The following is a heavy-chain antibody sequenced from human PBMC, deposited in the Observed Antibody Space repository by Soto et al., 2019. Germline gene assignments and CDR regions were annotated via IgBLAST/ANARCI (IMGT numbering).Heavy chain of an antibody. CDR3: ASGGGLTVTFGVFDY. CDR1: GYTFTSYD. Sequence: ASVKVSCKASGYTFTSYDINWVRQATGQGLEWMGWMNPNSGNTGYAQKFQGRVTMTRNTSISTAYMELSSLRSEGTAVYYCASGGGLTVTFGVFDYWGKGTMVTVSS. J-gene: IGHJ4*02. V-gene: IGHV1-8*01. D-gene: IGHD4-4*01. CDR2: MNPNSGNT.